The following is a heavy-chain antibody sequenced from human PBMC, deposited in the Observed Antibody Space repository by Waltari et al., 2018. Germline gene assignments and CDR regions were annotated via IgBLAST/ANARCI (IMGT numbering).Heavy chain of an antibody. D-gene: IGHD2-21*02. CDR1: GGSFDSQT. CDR3: ASRGDCGGDCLLTYFDN. V-gene: IGHV1-69*01. CDR2: IVPSFRTP. Sequence: QVILVQSGAEVKKPGSSVKLSCKASGGSFDSQTFTWVRQAPGQGLEWMGGIVPSFRTPDYAQKFQDRLTIIADESSRTVFVELSGLRSDDTAVYFCASRGDCGGDCLLTYFDNWGQGTLVTVSS. J-gene: IGHJ4*02.